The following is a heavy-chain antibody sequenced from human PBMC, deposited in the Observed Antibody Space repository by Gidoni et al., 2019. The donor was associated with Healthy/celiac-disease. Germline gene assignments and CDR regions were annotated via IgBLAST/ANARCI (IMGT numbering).Heavy chain of an antibody. V-gene: IGHV4-39*01. CDR2: IYFIGST. CDR1: GGSISSSSYY. Sequence: QLQLQESGPGLVKPSETLSLTCTVSGGSISSSSYYWGWIRQPPGKGLEWIGSIYFIGSTYSNPSLKSRVTIFVDTSKNQFSLKLSSVAAAETAVYYCARQRDYYDSRSLPFDYWGQGTLVTVSS. CDR3: ARQRDYYDSRSLPFDY. J-gene: IGHJ4*02. D-gene: IGHD3-22*01.